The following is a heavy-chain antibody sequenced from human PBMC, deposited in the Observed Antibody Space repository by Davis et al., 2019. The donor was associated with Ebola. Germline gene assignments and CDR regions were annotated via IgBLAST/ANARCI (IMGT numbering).Heavy chain of an antibody. V-gene: IGHV4-30-4*07. CDR2: IYYSGST. CDR1: GGSISSGGYS. J-gene: IGHJ6*02. CDR3: ARDRPIWFGELWSPYGMDV. Sequence: LRLSCAVSGGSISSGGYSWSWIRQPPGKGLEWIGYIYYSGSTYYNPSLKSRVTISVDTSKNQFSLKLSSVTAADTAVYYCARDRPIWFGELWSPYGMDVWGQGTTVTVSS. D-gene: IGHD3-10*01.